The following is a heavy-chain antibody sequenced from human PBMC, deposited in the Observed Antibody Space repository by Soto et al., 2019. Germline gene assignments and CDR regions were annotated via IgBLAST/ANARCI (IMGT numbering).Heavy chain of an antibody. CDR3: ARGPRSSHSFDT. CDR1: GGTISGYY. J-gene: IGHJ5*02. Sequence: PSETLSLTCSVSGGTISGYYWTWIRQPPGKGLEWIGRIYSSGNTKYNPSLQSRVTMSLDTSTNKFSLRLTSVTAADTAAYYSARGPRSSHSFDTWGQGT. V-gene: IGHV4-4*07. CDR2: IYSSGNT.